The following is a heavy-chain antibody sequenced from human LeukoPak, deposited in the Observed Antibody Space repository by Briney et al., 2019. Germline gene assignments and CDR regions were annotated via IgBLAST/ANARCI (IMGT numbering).Heavy chain of an antibody. J-gene: IGHJ4*02. D-gene: IGHD2-21*01. Sequence: GGSLRLSCAASGFSVNNAWMSWVRQAPGKGLEWVGRIRSKIDGGATDYAAPVKGRFTISRDDSKNTLYLQINSLKIEDTAMYYCYTSITDYWGQGTLVTVSS. CDR2: IRSKIDGGAT. V-gene: IGHV3-15*07. CDR1: GFSVNNAW. CDR3: YTSITDY.